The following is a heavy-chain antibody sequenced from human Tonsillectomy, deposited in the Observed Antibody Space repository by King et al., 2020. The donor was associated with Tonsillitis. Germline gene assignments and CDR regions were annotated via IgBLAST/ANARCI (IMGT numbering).Heavy chain of an antibody. V-gene: IGHV4-59*01. D-gene: IGHD6-13*01. CDR1: GGSISSYS. J-gene: IGHJ5*02. CDR2: ISYSGST. Sequence: PLQESGPGLVKPSETLSLTCTVSGGSISSYSWSWIRQPPGKGLEWIGYISYSGSTNYNPSLESRITISLDTSKNQFSLQLTSVTAADTAVYYCARDWYTIAASSHWFDPWGQGTLVTVSS. CDR3: ARDWYTIAASSHWFDP.